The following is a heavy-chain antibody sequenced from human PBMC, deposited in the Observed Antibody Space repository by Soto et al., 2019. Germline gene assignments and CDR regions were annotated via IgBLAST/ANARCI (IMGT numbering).Heavy chain of an antibody. J-gene: IGHJ6*02. Sequence: SETLSLTCTFSGFSISSGGYYWSWIRKHPGKGLEWIGYIYYSGSTYYNPSLKSRVTISVDTSKNQFSLKLSSVTAADTAVYYCARESVTYCGGDCPYYGMDVWGQGTTVTVSS. CDR1: GFSISSGGYY. V-gene: IGHV4-31*03. CDR2: IYYSGST. CDR3: ARESVTYCGGDCPYYGMDV. D-gene: IGHD2-21*02.